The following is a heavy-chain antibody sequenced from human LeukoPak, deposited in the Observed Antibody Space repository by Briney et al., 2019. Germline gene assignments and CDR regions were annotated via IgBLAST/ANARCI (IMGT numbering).Heavy chain of an antibody. D-gene: IGHD3-22*01. Sequence: GGSLRLSCAASGFTFSSYWMHWVRQVPGKGLVWVSRVKTDGSNTVYADNVKGRFTISRDNAKNTLYLQMNSLRVEDTAVYYCTRTYYYDSRDYFDYWGQGALVTVSS. CDR3: TRTYYYDSRDYFDY. J-gene: IGHJ4*02. CDR1: GFTFSSYW. CDR2: VKTDGSNT. V-gene: IGHV3-74*01.